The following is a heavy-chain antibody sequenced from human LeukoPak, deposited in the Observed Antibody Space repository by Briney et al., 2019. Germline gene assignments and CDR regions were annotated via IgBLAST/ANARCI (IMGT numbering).Heavy chain of an antibody. J-gene: IGHJ4*02. CDR1: GGSISSFY. CDR2: IYYSGST. Sequence: SETLSLTCTVSGGSISSFYWSWIRQPPGKGLEWIGYIYYSGSTNYNPSLKSRVTISVDTSKSQFSLKLSSVTAADTAVYYCARGSTHRGYSYGLTPYYFDYWGQGTLVTVSS. D-gene: IGHD5-18*01. V-gene: IGHV4-59*01. CDR3: ARGSTHRGYSYGLTPYYFDY.